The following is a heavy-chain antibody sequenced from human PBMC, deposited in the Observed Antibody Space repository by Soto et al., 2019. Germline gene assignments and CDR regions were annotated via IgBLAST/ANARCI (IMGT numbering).Heavy chain of an antibody. CDR1: GFTFSSYS. J-gene: IGHJ4*02. CDR3: ASTYYLEY. V-gene: IGHV3-21*01. CDR2: ISSRSNYI. Sequence: EVQLVESGGGLVKPGGSLRLSCAASGFTFSSYSMNWVRQAPGKGLEWVSSISSRSNYIYYADSVKGRFTVSRDNAKNSLYMPMNSLRAEDKAVYYCASTYYLEYWCQGTLVNVSS.